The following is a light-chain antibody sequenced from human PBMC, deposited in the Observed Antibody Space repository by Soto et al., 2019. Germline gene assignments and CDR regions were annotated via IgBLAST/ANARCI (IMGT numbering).Light chain of an antibody. CDR3: QQYGSSPLT. CDR1: QSVISDY. Sequence: EIVLTQSPGTLSLSPGDRATLSCRASQSVISDYLAWYQQKPGQAPRLLIYGASGRATGIPDRFSGSGSGTDFTLTISRLEPEGFAVYYCQQYGSSPLTFGGGTKVDIK. CDR2: GAS. J-gene: IGKJ4*01. V-gene: IGKV3-20*01.